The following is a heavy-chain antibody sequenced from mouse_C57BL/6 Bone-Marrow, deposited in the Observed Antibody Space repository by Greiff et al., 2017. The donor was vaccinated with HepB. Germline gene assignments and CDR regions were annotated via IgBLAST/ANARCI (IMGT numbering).Heavy chain of an antibody. CDR1: GYTFTSYW. CDR3: AAFDLLPYWYFDV. V-gene: IGHV1-53*01. CDR2: INPSNGGT. J-gene: IGHJ1*03. D-gene: IGHD2-1*01. Sequence: VKLQQPGTELVKPGASVKLSCKASGYTFTSYWMHWVKQRPGQGLEWIGNINPSNGGTNYNEKFKSKATLTVDKSSSTAYMQLSSLTSEDSAVYYCAAFDLLPYWYFDVWGTGTTVTVSS.